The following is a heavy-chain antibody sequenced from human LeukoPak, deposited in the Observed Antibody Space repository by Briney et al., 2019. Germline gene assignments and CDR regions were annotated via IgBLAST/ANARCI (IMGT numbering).Heavy chain of an antibody. D-gene: IGHD3-22*01. J-gene: IGHJ3*02. V-gene: IGHV4-34*01. CDR1: GLTFSSYA. CDR2: FNHSGST. CDR3: ARGRNDSPGDAFDI. Sequence: GSLRLSCAASGLTFSSYAMSWLRQPPGKGLEWIGEFNHSGSTNYNPSLKSRVTISVDTSKNQFSLKLSSVTAADTAVYYCARGRNDSPGDAFDIWGQGTMVTVSS.